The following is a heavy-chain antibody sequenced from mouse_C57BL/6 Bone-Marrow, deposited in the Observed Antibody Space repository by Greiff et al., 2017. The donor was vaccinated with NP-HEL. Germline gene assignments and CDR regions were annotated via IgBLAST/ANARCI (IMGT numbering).Heavy chain of an antibody. CDR2: ISYDGSN. Sequence: ESGPGLVKPSQSLSLTCSVTGYSITSGYYWNWIRQFPGNKLEWMGYISYDGSNNYNPSLKNRISITRDTSKNQFFLKLNSVTTEDTATYYCAREWLLEAMDYWGQGTSVTVSS. CDR1: GYSITSGYY. D-gene: IGHD2-3*01. V-gene: IGHV3-6*01. CDR3: AREWLLEAMDY. J-gene: IGHJ4*01.